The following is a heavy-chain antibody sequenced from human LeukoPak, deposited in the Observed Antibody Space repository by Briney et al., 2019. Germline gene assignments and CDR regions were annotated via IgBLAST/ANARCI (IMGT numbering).Heavy chain of an antibody. CDR3: ARVLLGNQQLVHFDY. D-gene: IGHD6-13*01. CDR2: ISAYNGNT. V-gene: IGHV1-18*01. J-gene: IGHJ4*02. Sequence: ASVKVSCKASGYTFTSYGISWVRQAPGQGLEWMGWISAYNGNTNYAQKLQGRVTMTTDTSTSTAYMELRSLRSDDTAVYYCARVLLGNQQLVHFDYWGQGTLVTVSS. CDR1: GYTFTSYG.